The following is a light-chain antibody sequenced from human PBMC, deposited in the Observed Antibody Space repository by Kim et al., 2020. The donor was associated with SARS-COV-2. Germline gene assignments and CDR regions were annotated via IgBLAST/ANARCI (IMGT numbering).Light chain of an antibody. CDR2: DNN. J-gene: IGLJ1*01. CDR3: GTWDSSLSAV. Sequence: PVQKITISGPGSSSNIGNNYVSWYQQLPGTAPKLLIYDNNKRPSGIPDRFSGSKSGTSATLAITGLQTGDEADYYCGTWDSSLSAVFGTGTKVTVL. V-gene: IGLV1-51*01. CDR1: SSNIGNNY.